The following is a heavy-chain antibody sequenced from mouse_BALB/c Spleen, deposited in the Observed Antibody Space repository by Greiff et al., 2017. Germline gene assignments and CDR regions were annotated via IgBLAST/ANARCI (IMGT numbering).Heavy chain of an antibody. D-gene: IGHD2-3*01. J-gene: IGHJ4*01. CDR2: IDPETGGT. CDR1: GYTFTDYE. V-gene: IGHV1-15*01. CDR3: ARRDGYYVDY. Sequence: VQLQQSGAELVRPGASVTLSCKASGYTFTDYEMHWVKQTPVHGLEWIGAIDPETGGTAYNQKFKGKATLTADKSSSTAYMELRSLTSEDSAVYYCARRDGYYVDYWGQGTSVTVSS.